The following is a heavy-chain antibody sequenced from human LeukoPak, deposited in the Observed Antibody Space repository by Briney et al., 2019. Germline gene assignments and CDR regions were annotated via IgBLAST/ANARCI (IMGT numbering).Heavy chain of an antibody. D-gene: IGHD6-19*01. Sequence: KPSQTLSLTGTGSGGSVSCGNYYWSWIRQPPGKGLEWICYIYHSGGAYYNPSLESRLTISVDTSKNQFSLRLSSVTAADTAVYYCARETYSSGWYLDYWGQGTLVTVSS. CDR2: IYHSGGA. V-gene: IGHV4-30-4*01. CDR1: GGSVSCGNYY. CDR3: ARETYSSGWYLDY. J-gene: IGHJ4*02.